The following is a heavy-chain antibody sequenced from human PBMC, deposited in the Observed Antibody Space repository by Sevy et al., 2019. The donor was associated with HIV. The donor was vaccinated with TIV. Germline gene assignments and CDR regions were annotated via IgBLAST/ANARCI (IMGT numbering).Heavy chain of an antibody. Sequence: GGSLRLSCAASGFTFSSHWMSWVRQAPGKGLEWVANIKQDGNEKYYVDSVKGRFTISRDNAKNSLSLQMNSLRAEDMAVYYCARDTAGIGMDVWGQGTTVTVSS. CDR2: IKQDGNEK. CDR1: GFTFSSHW. V-gene: IGHV3-7*01. CDR3: ARDTAGIGMDV. J-gene: IGHJ6*02. D-gene: IGHD6-13*01.